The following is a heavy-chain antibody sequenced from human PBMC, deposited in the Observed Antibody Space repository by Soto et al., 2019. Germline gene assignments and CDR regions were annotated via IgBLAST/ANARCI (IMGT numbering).Heavy chain of an antibody. CDR2: ISYDGSNK. D-gene: IGHD1-1*01. CDR1: GFTFSSYG. CDR3: AKATGTYYYYGMDV. V-gene: IGHV3-30*18. Sequence: GGSLRLSCAASGFTFSSYGMHWVRQAPGKGLEWVAVISYDGSNKYYADSVKGRFTISRDNSKNTLYLQMNSLRAEDTAVYYCAKATGTYYYYGMDVWGQGTTVTVSS. J-gene: IGHJ6*02.